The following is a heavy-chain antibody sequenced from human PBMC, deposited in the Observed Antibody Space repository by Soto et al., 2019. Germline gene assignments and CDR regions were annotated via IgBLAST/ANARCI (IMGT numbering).Heavy chain of an antibody. Sequence: SVKFAYQSSGGTVMSYSISCVRQAPGQGLEWMGGIIPIFGTANYPQKFQGRVTITVDESTSTAYIELSSLRSEDTAVYYCATLKNYYYGMDVWGQGTTVTVSS. CDR1: GGTVMSYS. CDR2: IIPIFGTA. V-gene: IGHV1-69*13. J-gene: IGHJ6*02. CDR3: ATLKNYYYGMDV.